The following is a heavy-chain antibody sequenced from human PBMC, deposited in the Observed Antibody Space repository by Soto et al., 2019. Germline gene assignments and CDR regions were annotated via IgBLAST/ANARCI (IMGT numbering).Heavy chain of an antibody. D-gene: IGHD3-10*01. CDR3: SRDGWQMVRGVSISAGMDV. Sequence: SETLSLTCTVSGGSISSGDYYWSWIRQPPGKGLEWIGYISYSGSAYYNPSLKSRLTISIDTSKKQFSLNLRSVTAADTAVYYCSRDGWQMVRGVSISAGMDVWGQGTPVTVSS. V-gene: IGHV4-30-4*01. J-gene: IGHJ6*02. CDR2: ISYSGSA. CDR1: GGSISSGDYY.